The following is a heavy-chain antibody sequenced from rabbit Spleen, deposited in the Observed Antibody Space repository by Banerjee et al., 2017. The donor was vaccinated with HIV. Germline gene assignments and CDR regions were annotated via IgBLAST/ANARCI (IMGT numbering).Heavy chain of an antibody. Sequence: QEQLKETGGGLVQPGGSLTLSCKASGFDFTSDYMSWVRQAPGKGLEWIGCINTATGKDVYASWAKGRFTISTTSSTTVTLQMTSLTAADTATYFCARDLTSVIGWNFNLWGPGTLVTVS. CDR2: INTATGKD. J-gene: IGHJ4*01. D-gene: IGHD1-1*01. CDR3: ARDLTSVIGWNFNL. CDR1: GFDFTSDYM. V-gene: IGHV1S45*01.